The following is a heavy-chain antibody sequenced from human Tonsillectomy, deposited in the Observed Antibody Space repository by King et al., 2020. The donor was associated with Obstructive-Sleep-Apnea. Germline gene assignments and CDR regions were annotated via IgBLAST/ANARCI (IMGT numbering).Heavy chain of an antibody. J-gene: IGHJ4*02. V-gene: IGHV3-30*04. CDR2: ISYNRRYT. Sequence: VQLVESGGGVVQPGRSLRLSCAASGFSFSSYALHWVRQAPGKGLEWVALISYNRRYTYYADSVKGRFTISGDNSKNTLYLQMNSLRAEDTAVYYCARVHALLDLRFRGFDYWDQGTLVTVSS. D-gene: IGHD3-10*01. CDR1: GFSFSSYA. CDR3: ARVHALLDLRFRGFDY.